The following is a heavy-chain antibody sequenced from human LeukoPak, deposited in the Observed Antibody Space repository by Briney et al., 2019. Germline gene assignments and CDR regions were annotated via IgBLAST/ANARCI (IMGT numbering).Heavy chain of an antibody. V-gene: IGHV1-18*01. D-gene: IGHD4-17*01. CDR3: VRDAGYGDYGPDY. J-gene: IGHJ4*02. CDR2: IRGSNGDT. CDR1: GHTFTSSG. Sequence: ASVNVSCKASGHTFTSSGISWVRQAPGQGLEWMGWIRGSNGDTNYAQNLQGRVTVTTDTSTSTAYMELRSLRSDDTAVYYCVRDAGYGDYGPDYWGQGTLVTVSS.